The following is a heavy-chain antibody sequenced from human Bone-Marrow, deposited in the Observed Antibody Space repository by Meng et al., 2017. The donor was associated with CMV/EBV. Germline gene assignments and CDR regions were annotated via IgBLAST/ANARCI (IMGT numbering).Heavy chain of an antibody. J-gene: IGHJ4*02. Sequence: SETLSLTCTVSGGSISSYYWSWIRQPPGKGLEWIGYIYYSGSTNYNPSLKSRVTISVDTSKNQFPLKLSSVTAADTAVYYCARAQMATITAFDYWGQGTLVTVSS. CDR3: ARAQMATITAFDY. V-gene: IGHV4-59*01. CDR1: GGSISSYY. CDR2: IYYSGST. D-gene: IGHD5-24*01.